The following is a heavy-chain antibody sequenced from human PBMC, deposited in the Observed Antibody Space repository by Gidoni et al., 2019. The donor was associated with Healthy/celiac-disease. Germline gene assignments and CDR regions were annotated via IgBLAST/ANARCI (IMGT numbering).Heavy chain of an antibody. CDR2: IIPIFGTA. CDR3: ASLAPRRKGDYYYYYMDV. Sequence: QVQLVQSGAEVKKPGSSVTVSCKASGGTFSRYAISWVRQAPGHGLEWMGGIIPIFGTANYAQKFQGRVTITADKSTSTAYMELSSLRSEDTAVYYCASLAPRRKGDYYYYYMDVWGKGTTVTVSS. J-gene: IGHJ6*03. V-gene: IGHV1-69*06. D-gene: IGHD6-6*01. CDR1: GGTFSRYA.